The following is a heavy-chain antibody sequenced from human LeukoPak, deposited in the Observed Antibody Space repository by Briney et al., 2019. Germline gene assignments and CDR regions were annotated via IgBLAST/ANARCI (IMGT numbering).Heavy chain of an antibody. CDR3: ARSLTPGSSQPEGY. CDR2: VYTGART. D-gene: IGHD6-6*01. Sequence: GGSLRLSCAASGFTVSSNYMSWVRQAPGKGLEWVSVVYTGARTYYADSVKGRFTISIDNSKNTLYLQMNSLRAEDTAVYYCARSLTPGSSQPEGYWGQGTLVTVSS. V-gene: IGHV3-66*02. CDR1: GFTVSSNY. J-gene: IGHJ4*02.